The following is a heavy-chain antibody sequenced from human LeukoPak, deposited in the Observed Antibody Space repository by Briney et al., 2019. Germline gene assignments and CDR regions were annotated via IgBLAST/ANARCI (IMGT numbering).Heavy chain of an antibody. CDR3: ARHGSATAMVPRAFDI. D-gene: IGHD5-18*01. J-gene: IGHJ3*02. V-gene: IGHV4-39*01. CDR2: IYYTGTT. Sequence: SETLSLTCTVSGGSISSSGYYWGWVRQPPGKGLEWIGTIYYTGTTYYSPSLKSRVTISVDTSKNQGSLRLSSVIAADTAVYYCARHGSATAMVPRAFDIWGQGTMVTVSS. CDR1: GGSISSSGYY.